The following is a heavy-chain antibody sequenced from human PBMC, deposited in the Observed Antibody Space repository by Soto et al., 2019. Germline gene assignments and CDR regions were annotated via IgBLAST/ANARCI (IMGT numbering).Heavy chain of an antibody. D-gene: IGHD3-10*01. CDR1: GYTFTGYY. V-gene: IGHV1-2*04. CDR2: INPNSGGT. J-gene: IGHJ6*03. Sequence: GASVKVSCKASGYTFTGYYMHWVRQAPGQRHDWMGWINPNSGGTNYAQKFQGWVTMTRDTSISTAYMELSRLRSDDTAVYYCARDRSGAMVRGYYYYYMDVWGKGTTVTVSS. CDR3: ARDRSGAMVRGYYYYYMDV.